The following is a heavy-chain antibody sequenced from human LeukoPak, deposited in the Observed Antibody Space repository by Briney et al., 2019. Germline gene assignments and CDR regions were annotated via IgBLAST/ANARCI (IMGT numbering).Heavy chain of an antibody. CDR2: IYYIRNT. CDR1: GGSVGSAGYY. J-gene: IGHJ4*02. V-gene: IGHV4-61*08. D-gene: IGHD1-26*01. CDR3: ARTQSQSGSYRYYFGF. Sequence: PSETLSLTCTVSGGSVGSAGYYWSWIRQPPGGGLEWIGYIYYIRNTNYNPSLKSRVTMSLDPSKNQFSLKLNSVTAADTAGYYCARTQSQSGSYRYYFGFWGQGTLVTVSS.